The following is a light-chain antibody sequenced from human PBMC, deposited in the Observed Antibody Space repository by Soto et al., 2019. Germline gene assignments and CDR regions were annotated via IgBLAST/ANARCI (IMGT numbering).Light chain of an antibody. Sequence: DIQTTQSPSTLSASVGHTVTLTCRASQSIGDSLAWYLQKPGKAPYLLISDVSSLEREVPSRFSDSGSGTEFTLTISNLQPDDFATYYCQHYNSYSEAFGQGTKVDI. CDR2: DVS. CDR3: QHYNSYSEA. V-gene: IGKV1-5*01. CDR1: QSIGDS. J-gene: IGKJ1*01.